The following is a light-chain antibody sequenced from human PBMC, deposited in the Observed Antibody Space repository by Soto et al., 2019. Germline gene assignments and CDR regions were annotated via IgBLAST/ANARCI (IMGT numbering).Light chain of an antibody. CDR1: QSVSSSF. CDR3: QQYANSST. V-gene: IGKV3-20*01. Sequence: EIVLTQSPGTLSLSPGERATLSCRASQSVSSSFLAWYQQTPGQAPRLLVDGSSSRATGIPDRFSGSGSGTDFSLTISRLVPGDFAVYYCQQYANSSTFGGGPKVEIK. CDR2: GSS. J-gene: IGKJ4*02.